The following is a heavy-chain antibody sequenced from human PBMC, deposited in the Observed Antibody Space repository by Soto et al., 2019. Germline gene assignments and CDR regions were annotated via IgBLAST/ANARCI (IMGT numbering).Heavy chain of an antibody. J-gene: IGHJ2*01. D-gene: IGHD1-20*01. Sequence: QLQLQESGPGLVKPSETLSLTCTVSDGSISSYYWSWIRQPPGKGLEWIGYVYSNGDTSFNPSLKRRVTISVDTSRNRFSLRLNSVTAADTAVYYCARRITGDPHFDLWGRGTLVTVYS. CDR2: VYSNGDT. CDR3: ARRITGDPHFDL. CDR1: DGSISSYY. V-gene: IGHV4-59*12.